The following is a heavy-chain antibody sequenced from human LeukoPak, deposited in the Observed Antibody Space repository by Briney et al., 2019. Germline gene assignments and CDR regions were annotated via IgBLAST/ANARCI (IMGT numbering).Heavy chain of an antibody. Sequence: GGSLRLSCAASGFTVSTYYMTWVRQAPGKGLECVSVIYSGGSTYYADSVKGRFTVSRDNSKNTLYLQMNSLRAEDTAVYYCARGLGYCTSTTCLLPFDYWGQGTLVTVSS. CDR3: ARGLGYCTSTTCLLPFDY. CDR2: IYSGGST. J-gene: IGHJ4*02. CDR1: GFTVSTYY. D-gene: IGHD2-2*01. V-gene: IGHV3-53*01.